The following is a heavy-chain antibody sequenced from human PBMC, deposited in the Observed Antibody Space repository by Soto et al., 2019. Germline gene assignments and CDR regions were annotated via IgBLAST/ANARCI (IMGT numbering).Heavy chain of an antibody. D-gene: IGHD1-26*01. J-gene: IGHJ4*02. CDR2: LYCDADK. CDR3: AHSWEPPHYYFDY. Sequence: GSGPTLVHPTQTLTLTCNVSGLSLGATGGSVGWIRQPPGKALEWLALLYCDADKRCSPSLKSRLTTTKDPTKTQVVLTMTNMDPVDTATYYCAHSWEPPHYYFDYWGQGTLVTVSS. V-gene: IGHV2-5*02. CDR1: GLSLGATGGS.